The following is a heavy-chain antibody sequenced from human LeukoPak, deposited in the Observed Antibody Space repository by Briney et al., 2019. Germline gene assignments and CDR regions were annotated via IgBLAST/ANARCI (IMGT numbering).Heavy chain of an antibody. J-gene: IGHJ5*02. Sequence: PGGSLRLSCAASGFTFDDYAMHWVRQAPGKGLEWVSLISGDGGSTYYADSVKGRFTISRDNSKNSLYLQMNSLRTEDTALYYCAKVSGYANDKFKTNNWFDPWGQGTPVTVSS. CDR3: AKVSGYANDKFKTNNWFDP. D-gene: IGHD5-12*01. CDR2: ISGDGGST. V-gene: IGHV3-43*02. CDR1: GFTFDDYA.